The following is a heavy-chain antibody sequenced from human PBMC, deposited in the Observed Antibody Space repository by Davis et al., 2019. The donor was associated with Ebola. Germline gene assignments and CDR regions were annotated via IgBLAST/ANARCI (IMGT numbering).Heavy chain of an antibody. CDR1: GYTFTSYG. CDR2: ISAYNGNT. Sequence: ASVKVSCQASGYTFTSYGISWVRQAPGQRLEWMGWISAYNGNTNYAQKLQGRVTMTTDTSTSTAYMELRSLRSDDTAVYYCARDLSRTGDYDFWSGYDGFDPWGQGTLVTVSS. CDR3: ARDLSRTGDYDFWSGYDGFDP. V-gene: IGHV1-18*01. D-gene: IGHD3-3*01. J-gene: IGHJ5*02.